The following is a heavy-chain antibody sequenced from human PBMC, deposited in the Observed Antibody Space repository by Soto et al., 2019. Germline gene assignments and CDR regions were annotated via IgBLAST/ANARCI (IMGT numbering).Heavy chain of an antibody. V-gene: IGHV4-39*01. J-gene: IGHJ5*02. D-gene: IGHD6-19*01. CDR3: ATRPRRQMTVAGNAP. CDR1: GGYINNTSYY. CDR2: FYYSGTT. Sequence: QLHLQESGPGLVKPSETLSLTCTVSGGYINNTSYYWGWIRQPPGKGLEWIGTFYYSGTTYYNPSLKSRVTITVDTSHNQFSLKLSSVTAADTALYSCATRPRRQMTVAGNAPWGQGTLVTVSS.